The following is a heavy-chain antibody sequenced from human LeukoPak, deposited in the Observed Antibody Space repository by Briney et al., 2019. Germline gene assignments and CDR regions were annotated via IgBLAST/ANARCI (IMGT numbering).Heavy chain of an antibody. D-gene: IGHD1-7*01. CDR3: ARNTMRGTGTNWFDP. Sequence: ASVKVSCKASGYTFTGYYMHWVRQAPGQGLEWMGWINPNSGGTNYAQKFQGRVTMTRDTSISTAYMELSRLSTDDTAVYYCARNTMRGTGTNWFDPWGQGTLVTVSS. V-gene: IGHV1-2*02. J-gene: IGHJ5*02. CDR1: GYTFTGYY. CDR2: INPNSGGT.